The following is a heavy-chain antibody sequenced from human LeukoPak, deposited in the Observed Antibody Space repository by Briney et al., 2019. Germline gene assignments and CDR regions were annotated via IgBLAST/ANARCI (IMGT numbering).Heavy chain of an antibody. J-gene: IGHJ6*03. D-gene: IGHD2-2*01. V-gene: IGHV3-30*02. CDR1: GFTFRSYA. Sequence: GGSLRLSCAASGFTFRSYAMHWVRQAPGKGLEWVAFIRYDGSNKYYADSVKGRFTIPRDNSKNTLYLHVNSLRPEDTAVYYCAKDGRYCSSTSCYAPYYYYYMDVWGKGTTVTISS. CDR2: IRYDGSNK. CDR3: AKDGRYCSSTSCYAPYYYYYMDV.